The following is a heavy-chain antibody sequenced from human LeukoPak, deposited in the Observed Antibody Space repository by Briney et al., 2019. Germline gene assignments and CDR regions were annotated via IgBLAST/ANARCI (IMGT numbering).Heavy chain of an antibody. J-gene: IGHJ4*02. CDR1: GFTFSSYW. CDR2: IYSDGTT. Sequence: GGSLRLSCAASGFTFSSYWMSWVRQAPGKGLEWVSLIYSDGTTYYADSVKGRFTISRDNSKNTLYLQMNSLRAEDTAVYYCARRAGGYSHPYDYWGQGTLVTVSS. CDR3: ARRAGGYSHPYDY. D-gene: IGHD4-23*01. V-gene: IGHV3-53*01.